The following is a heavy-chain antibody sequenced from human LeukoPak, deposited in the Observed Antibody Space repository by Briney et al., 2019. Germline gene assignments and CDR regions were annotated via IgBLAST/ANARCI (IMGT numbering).Heavy chain of an antibody. CDR2: ITGSGGNT. J-gene: IGHJ6*02. CDR1: GFIFSSYS. CDR3: AKAASSSWPSYYYGMDV. D-gene: IGHD6-13*01. V-gene: IGHV3-23*01. Sequence: GGPLRLSCAASGFIFSSYSMSWVRQAPGMGLEWVSVITGSGGNTYYADSVKGRFTISKDNSKNTVYLQMSSLRVDDTAVYYCAKAASSSWPSYYYGMDVWGQGTTVTVSS.